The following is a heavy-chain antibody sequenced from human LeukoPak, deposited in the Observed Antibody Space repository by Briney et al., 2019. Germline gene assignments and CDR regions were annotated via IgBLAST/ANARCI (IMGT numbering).Heavy chain of an antibody. CDR3: AKLGELLPYNWFDP. Sequence: GGSLRLPCAASGFTFSSYAMSWVRQAPGKGLEWVSAISGSGGSTYYADSVKGRFTISRDKSKNTLYLRMNSLRAEDTAVYYCAKLGELLPYNWFDPWGQGTLVTVSS. J-gene: IGHJ5*02. CDR2: ISGSGGST. V-gene: IGHV3-23*01. D-gene: IGHD1-26*01. CDR1: GFTFSSYA.